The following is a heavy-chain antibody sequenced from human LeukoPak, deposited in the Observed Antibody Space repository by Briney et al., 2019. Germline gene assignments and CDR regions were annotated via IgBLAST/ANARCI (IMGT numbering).Heavy chain of an antibody. V-gene: IGHV3-48*04. CDR1: GFSFSTYS. CDR3: ARDDYYGSGSYYNVGGMDV. J-gene: IGHJ6*02. Sequence: GGSLRLSCTASGFSFSTYSMNWVRQAPGKGLEWVSYIVGSSSNIYYADSVKGRFTISRDNAKNSLYLQMNSLRAEDTAVYYCARDDYYGSGSYYNVGGMDVWGQGTTVTVSS. CDR2: IVGSSSNI. D-gene: IGHD3-10*01.